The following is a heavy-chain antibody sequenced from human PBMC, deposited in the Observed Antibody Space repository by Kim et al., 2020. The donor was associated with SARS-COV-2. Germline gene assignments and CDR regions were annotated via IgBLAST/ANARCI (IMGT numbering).Heavy chain of an antibody. V-gene: IGHV3-21*01. J-gene: IGHJ4*02. D-gene: IGHD2-21*02. Sequence: GGSLRLSCAASGFTFSAYAMNWVRQAPGKGLEWVSSISRSGDDIYYADSVKGRFTISRDNAKNSLFLRMNNLRVDDTAVYYCASGGGGGDCYRGQGTLVTVSS. CDR2: ISRSGDDI. CDR3: ASGGGGGDCY. CDR1: GFTFSAYA.